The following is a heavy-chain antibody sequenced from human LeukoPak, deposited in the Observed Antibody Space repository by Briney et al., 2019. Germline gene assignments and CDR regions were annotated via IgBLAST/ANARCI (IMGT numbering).Heavy chain of an antibody. CDR3: AREMGTTGFDP. V-gene: IGHV1-46*01. D-gene: IGHD7-27*01. CDR1: GYTFTSYY. CDR2: INPSGGST. Sequence: WASVKVSCKASGYTFTSYYMRWVRQAPGQGLEWMGIINPSGGSTSYAQKFQGRVTMTRDTSTSTVYMELSSLRSEDTAVYYCAREMGTTGFDPWGQGTLVTVSS. J-gene: IGHJ5*02.